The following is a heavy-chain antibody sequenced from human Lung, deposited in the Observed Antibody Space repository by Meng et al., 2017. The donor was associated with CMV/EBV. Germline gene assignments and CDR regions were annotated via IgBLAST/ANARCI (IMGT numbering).Heavy chain of an antibody. CDR3: ARDRSDLWSGPFDP. V-gene: IGHV4-59*01. CDR1: GTSISPYY. D-gene: IGHD3-3*01. CDR2: IYFNGNT. J-gene: IGHJ5*02. Sequence: SXTXSLXCTVFGTSISPYYWSWIRQPPGKGLEWIGYIYFNGNTNYNPALKSRVTMSLDTSMNQFSLKLNSVTAADTAVYYCARDRSDLWSGPFDPWGRGNLV.